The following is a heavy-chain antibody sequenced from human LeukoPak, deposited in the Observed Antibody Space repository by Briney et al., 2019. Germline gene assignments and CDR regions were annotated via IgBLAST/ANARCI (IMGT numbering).Heavy chain of an antibody. V-gene: IGHV3-72*01. CDR1: GFTFSDHY. CDR2: TRNKANSYTT. D-gene: IGHD3-22*01. J-gene: IGHJ4*02. Sequence: PGGSLRLSCAASGFTFSDHYMDWVRQAPGKGLEWVGCTRNKANSYTTEYAASVKGRFTISRDDSKNSLYLQMNSLKTEDTAVYYCARRADDYDSSGQYFDYWGQGTLVTVSS. CDR3: ARRADDYDSSGQYFDY.